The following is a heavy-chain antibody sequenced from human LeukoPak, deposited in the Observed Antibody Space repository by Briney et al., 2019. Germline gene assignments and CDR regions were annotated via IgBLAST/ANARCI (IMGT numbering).Heavy chain of an antibody. Sequence: GGSLRLSCAASGFSFSSYDMNWVRQAPGKGLEWVSSISSSSSYIYYADSVKGRFIISRDNAKNSLYLQMDSLRAVDTAVYYCAREVTGGNCAWGQGTLVTVSS. D-gene: IGHD4-23*01. J-gene: IGHJ4*02. CDR2: ISSSSSYI. CDR1: GFSFSSYD. CDR3: AREVTGGNCA. V-gene: IGHV3-21*01.